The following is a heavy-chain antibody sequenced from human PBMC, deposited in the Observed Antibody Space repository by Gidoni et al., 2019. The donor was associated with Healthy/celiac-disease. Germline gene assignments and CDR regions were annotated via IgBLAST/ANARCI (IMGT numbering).Heavy chain of an antibody. D-gene: IGHD3-3*01. CDR3: AKDRKEWVAAPFDP. CDR1: GFTFSSYA. Sequence: EVQLLESGGGLVQPGWSLRLPCAASGFTFSSYAMSWVRQAPGKGLEWVSAISGSGGSTYYADSVKGRFTISRDNSKNTLYLQMNSLRAEDTAVYYCAKDRKEWVAAPFDPWGQGTLVTVSS. V-gene: IGHV3-23*01. J-gene: IGHJ5*02. CDR2: ISGSGGST.